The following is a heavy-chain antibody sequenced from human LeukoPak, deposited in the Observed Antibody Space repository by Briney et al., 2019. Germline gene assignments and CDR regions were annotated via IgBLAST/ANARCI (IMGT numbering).Heavy chain of an antibody. CDR1: GFTFSDRY. CDR3: ARVAAQSSPSGYIDY. CDR2: IGSSGSPI. J-gene: IGHJ4*02. V-gene: IGHV3-11*04. D-gene: IGHD6-6*01. Sequence: PGGSLRLSCEASGFTFSDRYMSWIRQAPGKGLEWVSYIGSSGSPIYYADSVKGRFTISRDNAKNSLYLQMNSLRAEDTAVYYCARVAAQSSPSGYIDYWGQGTQVTVSS.